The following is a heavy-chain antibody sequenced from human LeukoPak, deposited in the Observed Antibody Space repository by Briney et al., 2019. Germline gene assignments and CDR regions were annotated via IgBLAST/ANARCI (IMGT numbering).Heavy chain of an antibody. CDR3: ARDPLYCSGGSCSAPAFDY. CDR2: IWYDGSNK. D-gene: IGHD2-15*01. Sequence: PGGSLRLSCAASGFTFSSYGMHWVRQAPGKGLEWVAVIWYDGSNKYYADSVKGRFTISRDNSKNTLYLQMNSLRAEDTAVHYCARDPLYCSGGSCSAPAFDYWGQGTLVTVSS. V-gene: IGHV3-33*01. CDR1: GFTFSSYG. J-gene: IGHJ4*02.